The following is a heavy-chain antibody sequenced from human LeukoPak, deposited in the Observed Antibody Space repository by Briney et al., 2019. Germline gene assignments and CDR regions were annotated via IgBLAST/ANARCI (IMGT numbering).Heavy chain of an antibody. J-gene: IGHJ3*02. CDR1: GGSISSYY. V-gene: IGHV4-59*01. CDR2: IYYSGST. CDR3: ARENTMVRGAFDAFDI. D-gene: IGHD3-10*01. Sequence: SETLSLTCAVSGGSISSYYWSWIRQPPGKGLEWIGYIYYSGSTNYNPSLKSRDTVSVDTSNNQFSLKLSSVTAADAAVYYCARENTMVRGAFDAFDIWGQGTMVTVSS.